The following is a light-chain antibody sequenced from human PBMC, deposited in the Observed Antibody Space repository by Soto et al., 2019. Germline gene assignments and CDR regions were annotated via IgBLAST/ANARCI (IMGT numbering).Light chain of an antibody. J-gene: IGKJ5*01. CDR2: DTS. CDR1: QGIGDT. CDR3: QQRFDWPKIT. V-gene: IGKV3-11*01. Sequence: EVVLTQSPATLSVSPGEGVTLSCRASQGIGDTLAWYQHKPGQTPRLLIYDTSARATGIPARFSGSGSGTDFTLTISSLEPEDIGVFYCQQRFDWPKITFGQGTRLEIK.